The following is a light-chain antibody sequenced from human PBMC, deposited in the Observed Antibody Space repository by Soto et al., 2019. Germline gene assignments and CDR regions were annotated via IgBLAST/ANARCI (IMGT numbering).Light chain of an antibody. CDR3: SSYAGSNNLV. CDR2: EVS. V-gene: IGLV2-8*01. Sequence: QLVLTQPPSASGSPGQSVTISCTGTTSDVGGYKYVSWYQHHPGKAPKLMIYEVSKRPSGVPDRFSGSKSGNTASLTVSGLQAEDEADYYCSSYAGSNNLVFGGGTKLTVL. J-gene: IGLJ2*01. CDR1: TSDVGGYKY.